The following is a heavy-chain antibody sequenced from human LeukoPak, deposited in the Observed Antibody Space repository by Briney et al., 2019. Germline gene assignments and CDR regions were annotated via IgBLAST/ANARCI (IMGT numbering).Heavy chain of an antibody. V-gene: IGHV3-7*01. CDR2: IKQDGSEK. J-gene: IGHJ4*02. CDR3: ARDPASGDSSVYYHFDY. D-gene: IGHD3-22*01. CDR1: GFTFSSYW. Sequence: GGSLRLSCAASGFTFSSYWMSWVRQAPGKGLEWVANIKQDGSEKYYVDSVKGRFTISRDNAKNSLYLQMNSLRAEDTAVYYCARDPASGDSSVYYHFDYWGQGTLVTVSS.